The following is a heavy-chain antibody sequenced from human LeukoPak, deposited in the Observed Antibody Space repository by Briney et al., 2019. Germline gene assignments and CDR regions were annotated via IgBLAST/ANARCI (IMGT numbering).Heavy chain of an antibody. D-gene: IGHD3-22*01. V-gene: IGHV4-59*12. CDR3: ARGLIHYYDSSGYYFRTYNWFDP. J-gene: IGHJ5*02. Sequence: SETLSLTCTVSGGSISSYYWSWIRQPPGKGLEGIGYIYYSGSTNYNPPPKILVTISVDTSKNQFSLKLSSVTAADTAVYYCARGLIHYYDSSGYYFRTYNWFDPWGQGTLVTVSS. CDR1: GGSISSYY. CDR2: IYYSGST.